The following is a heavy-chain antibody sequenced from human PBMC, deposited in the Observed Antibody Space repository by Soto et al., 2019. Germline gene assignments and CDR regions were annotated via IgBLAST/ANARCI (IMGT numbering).Heavy chain of an antibody. Sequence: QVQLVQSGAEVKKPGASVKVSCKASGYTFSNYAIHWLRQAPGQRLEWMGWINAGSGNPKYSQKLQGRVTITRDTPASTAYRGLSTQISEDTPVNYCPRNTGFKLKRHGAGDYWGQGTLVT. CDR3: PRNTGFKLKRHGAGDY. CDR1: GYTFSNYA. V-gene: IGHV1-3*01. D-gene: IGHD1-1*01. J-gene: IGHJ4*02. CDR2: INAGSGNP.